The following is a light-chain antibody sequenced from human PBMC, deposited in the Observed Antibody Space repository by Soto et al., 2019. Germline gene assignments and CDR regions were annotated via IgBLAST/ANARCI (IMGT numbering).Light chain of an antibody. Sequence: QSVLTQPPSASGSPGQSVTITCSGTSSDVGEENYVSWYQQHPGKVPKLILYEVSKRPSGVPDRFSGSRSGNTASLTVSGLQAEDEADYYCSSFAGSPVVFGGGTKATVL. J-gene: IGLJ2*01. V-gene: IGLV2-8*01. CDR2: EVS. CDR3: SSFAGSPVV. CDR1: SSDVGEENY.